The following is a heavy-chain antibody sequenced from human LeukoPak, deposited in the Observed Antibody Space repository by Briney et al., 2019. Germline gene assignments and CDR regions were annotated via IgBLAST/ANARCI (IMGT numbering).Heavy chain of an antibody. Sequence: SETLSLTCTVSGYSISSGYYWGWIRQPPGKGLEWIGSIYHSGSTYYNPSLKSRVTISVDTSKNQFSLKLSSVTAADTAVYYCARMERAAGPFDYWGQGTLVTVSS. D-gene: IGHD6-13*01. V-gene: IGHV4-38-2*02. CDR2: IYHSGST. CDR3: ARMERAAGPFDY. J-gene: IGHJ4*02. CDR1: GYSISSGYY.